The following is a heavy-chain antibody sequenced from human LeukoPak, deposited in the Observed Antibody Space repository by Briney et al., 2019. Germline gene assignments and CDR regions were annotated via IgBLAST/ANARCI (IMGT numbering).Heavy chain of an antibody. D-gene: IGHD6-19*01. CDR3: ARRGTGSGWLLRYFDY. CDR1: GGSFSGYY. V-gene: IGHV4-34*01. Sequence: SETLSLTCAVYGGSFSGYYWSWVRQPPGKGLEWIGEINHSGSTNYNPSLKSRVTISVDTSKNQFSLKLSSVTAADTAVYYCARRGTGSGWLLRYFDYWGQGTLVTVSS. CDR2: INHSGST. J-gene: IGHJ4*02.